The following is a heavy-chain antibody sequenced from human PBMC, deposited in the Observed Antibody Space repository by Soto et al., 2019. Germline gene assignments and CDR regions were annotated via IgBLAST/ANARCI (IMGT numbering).Heavy chain of an antibody. CDR2: ISWNSDFI. CDR1: GFTFDDYA. J-gene: IGHJ6*02. V-gene: IGHV3-9*01. Sequence: GGSLRLSCAASGFTFDDYAMHWVRQVPGKGLEWVSGISWNSDFIAYADSVKGRFTVSRDNANNFLYLQMNSPRAEDTAVYYCARDSPSDFWSGYYYYYYYGMDVWGQGTTVTVSS. D-gene: IGHD3-3*01. CDR3: ARDSPSDFWSGYYYYYYYGMDV.